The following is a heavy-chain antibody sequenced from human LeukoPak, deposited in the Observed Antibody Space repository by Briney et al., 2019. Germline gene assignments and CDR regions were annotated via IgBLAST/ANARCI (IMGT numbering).Heavy chain of an antibody. CDR1: GGSFSGYY. D-gene: IGHD6-6*01. J-gene: IGHJ5*02. CDR2: INHDGST. V-gene: IGHV4-34*01. Sequence: SETLSLTCAVYGGSFSGYYWNWIRQPPGKGLEWIGEINHDGSTNYNPSLKSGVTISVDTSKNQFSLKVSSVTAADTAVYYCARGPRRERPRNWFDPWGQGTLVTVSS. CDR3: ARGPRRERPRNWFDP.